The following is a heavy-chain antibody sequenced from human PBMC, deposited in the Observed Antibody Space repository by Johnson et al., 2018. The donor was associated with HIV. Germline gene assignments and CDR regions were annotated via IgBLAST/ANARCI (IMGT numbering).Heavy chain of an antibody. Sequence: HVQLVESGGGVVQPGMSLRLSCAASGFIFSSYHMHWVRQATGKGLEWVAYISYDGTNKYYADSVQGRFTISRDDSKNTLSLQMNSLKTEDTAVYYCTTDADSSSWNDAFDIWGQGTMVTVSS. CDR2: ISYDGTNK. V-gene: IGHV3-30-3*01. D-gene: IGHD6-13*01. CDR1: GFIFSSYH. CDR3: TTDADSSSWNDAFDI. J-gene: IGHJ3*02.